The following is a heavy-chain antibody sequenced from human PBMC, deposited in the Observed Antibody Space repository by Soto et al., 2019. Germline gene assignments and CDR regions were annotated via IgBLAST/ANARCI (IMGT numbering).Heavy chain of an antibody. CDR1: GFTFDDYA. CDR3: GSSNYYYYGMDV. V-gene: IGHV3-9*01. J-gene: IGHJ6*02. Sequence: GGSLRLSCAASGFTFDDYAMHWVRQAPGKGLEWVSGISWNSGSIGYADSVKGRFTISRDNAKNSLYLQMNSLRAEDTALYYCGSSNYYYYGMDVWGQGTTVTVSS. CDR2: ISWNSGSI. D-gene: IGHD6-13*01.